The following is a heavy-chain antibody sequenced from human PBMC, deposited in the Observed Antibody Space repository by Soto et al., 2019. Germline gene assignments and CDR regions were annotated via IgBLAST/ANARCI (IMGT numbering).Heavy chain of an antibody. CDR3: ARDDIPRIAVSTYGMDV. CDR1: EFIFSNFG. J-gene: IGHJ6*02. CDR2: IWYDGSNE. D-gene: IGHD6-19*01. V-gene: IGHV3-33*01. Sequence: QLQLVESGGGVVQPGRSLRLSCAASEFIFSNFGMHWVRQAPGKGLEWVAVIWYDGSNEYYADSVKGRFTISKDNSKSTLNLQMNSLRAEDTAVYYCARDDIPRIAVSTYGMDVWGQVTTVTVSS.